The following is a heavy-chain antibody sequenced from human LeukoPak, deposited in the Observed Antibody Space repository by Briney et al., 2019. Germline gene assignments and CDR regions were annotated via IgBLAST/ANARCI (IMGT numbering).Heavy chain of an antibody. CDR3: AKSPKTGVLFDY. V-gene: IGHV3-66*01. CDR2: IYSGGYR. D-gene: IGHD1-1*01. Sequence: GGSLRLSCAASGFTVTTNYMTWVRQAPGKGLEWVSIIYSGGYRDYADSVKGRFTISRDNSKNMLDLQMSSLRAEDTAVYYCAKSPKTGVLFDYWGKGTLVTLSS. J-gene: IGHJ4*02. CDR1: GFTVTTNY.